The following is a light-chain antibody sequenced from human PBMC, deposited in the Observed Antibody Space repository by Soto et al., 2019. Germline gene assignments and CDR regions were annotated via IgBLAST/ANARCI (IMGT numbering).Light chain of an antibody. CDR2: DDR. J-gene: IGLJ2*01. V-gene: IGLV3-21*02. CDR1: NIGSKS. CDR3: QVWHSVSDHVV. Sequence: SYVLTQPPSVSVAPGQTARITCGGDNIGSKSVHWFQQKPGQAPVLVVYDDRDRPSGIPERFSGSNSGNTATLTISRVEAGDEADYYCQVWHSVSDHVVFGGGTKGTVL.